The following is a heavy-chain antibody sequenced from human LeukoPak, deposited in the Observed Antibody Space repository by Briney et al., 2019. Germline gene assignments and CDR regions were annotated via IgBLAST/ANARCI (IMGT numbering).Heavy chain of an antibody. CDR1: GFTFDDYG. Sequence: GGSLRLSCAASGFTFDDYGMSWVRQAPGKGLVWVSRINTDGSSTSYADSVKGRFTISRDNAKNTLYLQMNSLRAEDTAVYYCARVGEGGAYDFWSGYYPIDYWGQGTLVTVSS. V-gene: IGHV3-74*01. CDR3: ARVGEGGAYDFWSGYYPIDY. D-gene: IGHD3-3*01. J-gene: IGHJ4*02. CDR2: INTDGSST.